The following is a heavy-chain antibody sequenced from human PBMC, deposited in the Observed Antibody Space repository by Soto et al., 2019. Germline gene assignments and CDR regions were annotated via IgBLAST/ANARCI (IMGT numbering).Heavy chain of an antibody. V-gene: IGHV3-15*01. D-gene: IGHD2-15*01. CDR3: TTDSWYSYYGMDV. J-gene: IGHJ6*02. Sequence: EVQLVESGGGLVKPGGSLRLSCAASGFNFSNAWMSWVRQAPGKGLEWVGRIKSKTDGGTTDYAAPVKGRFTISRDDSKNTLYLQMNSLKTEDTAVYYCTTDSWYSYYGMDVWGQGTTVTVSS. CDR2: IKSKTDGGTT. CDR1: GFNFSNAW.